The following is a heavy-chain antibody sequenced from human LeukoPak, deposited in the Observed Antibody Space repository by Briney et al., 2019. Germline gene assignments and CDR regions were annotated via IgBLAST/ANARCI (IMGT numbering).Heavy chain of an antibody. Sequence: MSSETLSLTCTVSGGSISSSSYYWGWIRQPPGKGLEWIGSIYYSGSTYYNPSLKSRVTISVDTSKNQFSLKLSSVTAADTAVYYCARQAPGYSSSWSWFDPWGQGTLVTVSS. CDR2: IYYSGST. CDR3: ARQAPGYSSSWSWFDP. CDR1: GGSISSSSYY. D-gene: IGHD6-13*01. V-gene: IGHV4-39*01. J-gene: IGHJ5*02.